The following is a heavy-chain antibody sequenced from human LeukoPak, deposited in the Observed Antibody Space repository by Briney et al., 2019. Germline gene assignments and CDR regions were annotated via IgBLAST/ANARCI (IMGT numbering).Heavy chain of an antibody. Sequence: GGSLRLSCAASGFTFSSHAMGWVRQTPGKGLECVAVISFDGSKKYYADFAKGRFTISRDDSKNTAYLQMNGLRVEDTAVFYCVKRGGGDHGLDVWGQGTTVTVSS. CDR3: VKRGGGDHGLDV. D-gene: IGHD2-21*02. CDR1: GFTFSSHA. J-gene: IGHJ6*02. CDR2: ISFDGSKK. V-gene: IGHV3-30*18.